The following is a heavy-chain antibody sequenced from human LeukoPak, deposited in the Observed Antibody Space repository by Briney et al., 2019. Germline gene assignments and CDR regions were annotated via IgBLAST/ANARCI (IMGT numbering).Heavy chain of an antibody. CDR3: ARSPTAMYFDY. D-gene: IGHD2-21*02. CDR2: IYTSGST. CDR1: GGSISSGSYY. Sequence: TPSETLSLTCTVSGGSISSGSYYWSWIRQPAGKGLEWIGRIYTSGSTNYNPSLKSRVTISVDTSKNQFSLKLSSVTAADTAVYYCARSPTAMYFDYWGQGTLVTVSS. V-gene: IGHV4-61*02. J-gene: IGHJ4*02.